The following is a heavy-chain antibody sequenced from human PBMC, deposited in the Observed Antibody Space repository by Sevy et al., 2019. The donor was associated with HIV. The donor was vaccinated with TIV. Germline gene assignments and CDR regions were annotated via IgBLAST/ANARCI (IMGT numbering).Heavy chain of an antibody. D-gene: IGHD3-3*01. CDR3: LTYYDFCSGYQENSMDV. V-gene: IGHV3-49*03. J-gene: IGHJ6*02. Sequence: GGSLRLSCTASGFTFGDYAMSWFRQAPGKGLEWVGFIRSKAYGGTTEYAASVKGRFTISRDDSKSISYLQMNSLKTEDTAVYYCLTYYDFCSGYQENSMDVWGQGTTVTVSS. CDR2: IRSKAYGGTT. CDR1: GFTFGDYA.